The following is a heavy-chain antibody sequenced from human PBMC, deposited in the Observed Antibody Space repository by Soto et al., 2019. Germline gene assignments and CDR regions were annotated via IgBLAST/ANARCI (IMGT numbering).Heavy chain of an antibody. CDR2: IDDHGRVT. V-gene: IGHV3-74*01. CDR3: VRDIPHNWFDP. J-gene: IGHJ5*02. CDR1: GLTFSGYW. Sequence: GGSLRLSCAASGLTFSGYWLHWVRQAPGKGLVWVSRIDDHGRVTNYADSVEGRFTISRDDAKNTLYLEMNSLRAEDTAVYYCVRDIPHNWFDPWGQGTRVTVS.